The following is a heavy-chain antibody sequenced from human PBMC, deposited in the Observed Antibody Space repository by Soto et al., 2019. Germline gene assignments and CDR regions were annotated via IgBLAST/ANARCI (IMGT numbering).Heavy chain of an antibody. V-gene: IGHV4-4*09. Sequence: QVQLQESGPGLVKPSETLSLTCTVSGGSMRGQHWSWIRQPPGKGLEWIGHHSDSTNYNPSLKSRITISTDTSKNQFSLKLSSVTSADTAVDYGATSTVGEGGRGYWGQGTLVTVSS. D-gene: IGHD3-16*01. J-gene: IGHJ4*02. CDR1: GGSMRGQH. CDR2: HHSDST. CDR3: ATSTVGEGGRGY.